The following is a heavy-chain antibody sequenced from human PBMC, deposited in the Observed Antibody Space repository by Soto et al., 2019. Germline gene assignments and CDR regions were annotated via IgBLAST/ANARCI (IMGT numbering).Heavy chain of an antibody. CDR2: IIPIFGTA. Sequence: GAPVKVSCKASGGTFSSYAISWVRQAPGQGLEWMGGIIPIFGTANYAQKFQGRVTIPADESTSTPYMELSSLRSEDTAVYYCARRGYYYGMDVWGQGTTVTAS. CDR1: GGTFSSYA. D-gene: IGHD3-10*01. J-gene: IGHJ6*02. V-gene: IGHV1-69*13. CDR3: ARRGYYYGMDV.